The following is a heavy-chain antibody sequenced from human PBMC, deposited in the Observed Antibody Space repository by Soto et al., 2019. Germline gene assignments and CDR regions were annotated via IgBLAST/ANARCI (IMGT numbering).Heavy chain of an antibody. Sequence: SETLSLTCSVSGYSISSGFYWDWIRQPPGKGLEWIGSIYHRGNTYYNPSHNGRITISLDTSKNQFSLRLTSVTAADTAVYYCERGEVRALIAIGLDYWGQGALVTVSS. CDR3: ERGEVRALIAIGLDY. CDR1: GYSISSGFY. V-gene: IGHV4-38-2*02. J-gene: IGHJ4*02. CDR2: IYHRGNT. D-gene: IGHD3-10*01.